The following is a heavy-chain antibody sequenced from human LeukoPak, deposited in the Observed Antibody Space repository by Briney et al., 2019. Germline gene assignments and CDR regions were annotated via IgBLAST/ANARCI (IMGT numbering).Heavy chain of an antibody. V-gene: IGHV1-2*02. Sequence: ASVKVSCKASGYTFTGYYAHWVRQAPGQGLQWMGWINPNNGGTNYAQKFQGRVTMTRDTSISTAYMELSRLTSDDTAVHYCASGASPVAANTRDYFDYWGQGTLVTVSS. J-gene: IGHJ4*02. CDR3: ASGASPVAANTRDYFDY. D-gene: IGHD2-15*01. CDR1: GYTFTGYY. CDR2: INPNNGGT.